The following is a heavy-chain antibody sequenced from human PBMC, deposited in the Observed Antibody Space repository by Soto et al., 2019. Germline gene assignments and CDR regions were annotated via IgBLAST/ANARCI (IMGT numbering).Heavy chain of an antibody. Sequence: GASVKVSCKASGYTFTSYGISWVRQAPGQGLEWMGWIRAYNGNTNYAQKLQGRVTMTTDTSTSTAYVELRSLRSDDTAVYYCARDLPTMDVWGQGTTVTVSS. V-gene: IGHV1-18*01. J-gene: IGHJ6*02. CDR1: GYTFTSYG. CDR3: ARDLPTMDV. CDR2: IRAYNGNT.